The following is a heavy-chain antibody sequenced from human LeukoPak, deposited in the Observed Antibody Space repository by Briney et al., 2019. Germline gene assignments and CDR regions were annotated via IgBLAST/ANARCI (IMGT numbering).Heavy chain of an antibody. Sequence: GESLMISCKGSGYSFTSYWIGWVRQMPGKGLEWMGIIYPGDSDTRYSPSFQGQVTISADKSISTAYLQWSSLKASDTAMYYCARHAYSNYGYYYYGMDVWGQGTTVTVSS. CDR3: ARHAYSNYGYYYYGMDV. D-gene: IGHD4-11*01. J-gene: IGHJ6*02. CDR1: GYSFTSYW. CDR2: IYPGDSDT. V-gene: IGHV5-51*01.